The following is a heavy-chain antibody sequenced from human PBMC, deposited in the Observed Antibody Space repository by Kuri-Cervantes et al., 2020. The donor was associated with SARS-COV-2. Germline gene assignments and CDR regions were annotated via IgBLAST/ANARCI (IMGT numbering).Heavy chain of an antibody. J-gene: IGHJ6*02. D-gene: IGHD3-3*01. Sequence: GESLKISCAASGFTFSSYEMNWARQAPGKGLEWVSYISSSGSTIYYADSVKGRFTISRDNAKNSLYLQTNSLRAGDTAVYYCARDLRSYYDFWSGYYFSYYGMDVWGQGTTVTVSS. CDR2: ISSSGSTI. CDR1: GFTFSSYE. V-gene: IGHV3-48*03. CDR3: ARDLRSYYDFWSGYYFSYYGMDV.